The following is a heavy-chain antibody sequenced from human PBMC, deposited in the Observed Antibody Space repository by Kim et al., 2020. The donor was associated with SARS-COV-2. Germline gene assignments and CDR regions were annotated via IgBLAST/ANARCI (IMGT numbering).Heavy chain of an antibody. V-gene: IGHV3-33*01. CDR1: GFTFSSYG. D-gene: IGHD6-19*01. Sequence: GGSLRLSCAASGFTFSSYGMHWVRQAPGKGLEWVAVIWYDGSNKYYADSVKGRFTISRDNSKNTLYLQMNSLRAEDTAVYYCARDLSSGWSYYYYGMDVWGQGTTVTVSS. J-gene: IGHJ6*02. CDR2: IWYDGSNK. CDR3: ARDLSSGWSYYYYGMDV.